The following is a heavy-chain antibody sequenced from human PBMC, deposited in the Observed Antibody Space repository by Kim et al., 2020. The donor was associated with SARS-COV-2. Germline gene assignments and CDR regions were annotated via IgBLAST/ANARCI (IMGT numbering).Heavy chain of an antibody. J-gene: IGHJ6*02. CDR2: INPNSGVT. V-gene: IGHV1-2*06. CDR3: ARDREAYCSGGTCYGMDV. Sequence: ASVKVSCKASGYTFTGYYIHWVRQAPGQGLEWMGRINPNSGVTSYAQKFQGRVTMTRATSITTAYMELSSLRSDDTALYYCARDREAYCSGGTCYGMDVWGQGTTVIVSS. D-gene: IGHD2-15*01. CDR1: GYTFTGYY.